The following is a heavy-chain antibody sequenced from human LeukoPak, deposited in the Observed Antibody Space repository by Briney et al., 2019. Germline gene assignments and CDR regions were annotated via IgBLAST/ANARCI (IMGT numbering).Heavy chain of an antibody. CDR3: AREILAPGKTHDY. J-gene: IGHJ4*02. Sequence: PGGSLRLSCAASGFTFSDHYMSWIRQAPGKGLVWVSRINDDGSATFYADSVKGRFTISRDNAKNTLFLQINSLRAEDTAVYYCAREILAPGKTHDYWGQGTLVTVSS. CDR1: GFTFSDHY. V-gene: IGHV3-74*01. CDR2: INDDGSAT.